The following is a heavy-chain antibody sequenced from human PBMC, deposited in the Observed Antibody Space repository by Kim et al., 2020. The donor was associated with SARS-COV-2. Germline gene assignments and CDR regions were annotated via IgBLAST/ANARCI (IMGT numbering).Heavy chain of an antibody. Sequence: ASVKVSCKASGYTFTSYAVHWVRQAPGQRLEWMGWISAGSGYTRYSQKFQGRVTITRDTSASTTYMELSSLRSEDTAVYYCARDLHIVATATLSWFDPWGQGTLVTVSS. J-gene: IGHJ5*02. CDR3: ARDLHIVATATLSWFDP. V-gene: IGHV1-3*01. D-gene: IGHD2-15*01. CDR1: GYTFTSYA. CDR2: ISAGSGYT.